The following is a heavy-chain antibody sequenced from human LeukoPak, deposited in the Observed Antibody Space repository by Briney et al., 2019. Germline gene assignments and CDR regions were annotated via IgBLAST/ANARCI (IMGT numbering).Heavy chain of an antibody. CDR3: ARDLDGYSCGYIFDY. V-gene: IGHV1-46*01. CDR1: GYTFTSYH. D-gene: IGHD5-18*01. J-gene: IGHJ4*02. Sequence: ASVKVSCRASGYTFTSYHMHWVRQAPGQGLEWMGIIYPSGGSRSYAQKFQGRVTLTRDTSTSTVYMELSSLRSDDTAVYYCARDLDGYSCGYIFDYRGQGTLVTVSS. CDR2: IYPSGGSR.